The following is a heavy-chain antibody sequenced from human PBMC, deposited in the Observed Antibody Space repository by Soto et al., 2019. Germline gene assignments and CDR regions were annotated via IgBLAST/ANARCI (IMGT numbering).Heavy chain of an antibody. D-gene: IGHD6-19*01. J-gene: IGHJ4*02. CDR3: AREIAVAGTHYFDY. CDR1: GGSLSNYY. CDR2: IYYSGSI. V-gene: IGHV4-59*01. Sequence: LSLTCTVSGGSLSNYYWSWIRQPPGKGLEWIGYIYYSGSINYNPSLKSRVTISEDTSKNQFSLKMSSVTAADTAVYYCAREIAVAGTHYFDYWGQGTLVTVSS.